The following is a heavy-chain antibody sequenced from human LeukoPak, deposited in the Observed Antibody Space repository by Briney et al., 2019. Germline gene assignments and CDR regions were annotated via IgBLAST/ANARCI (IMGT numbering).Heavy chain of an antibody. Sequence: SETLSLTCTVSGGSISSYYWSWIRQPPGKGLEWIGYIYYSGSTNYNPSLKSRVTISVDTSKNQFSLKLSSVTAADTAVYYCATVLYSDYFDYWGQGTLVTVSS. V-gene: IGHV4-59*12. D-gene: IGHD2-15*01. J-gene: IGHJ4*02. CDR2: IYYSGST. CDR1: GGSISSYY. CDR3: ATVLYSDYFDY.